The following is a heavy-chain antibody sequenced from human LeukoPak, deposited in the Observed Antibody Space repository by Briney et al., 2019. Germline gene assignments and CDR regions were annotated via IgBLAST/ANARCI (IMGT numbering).Heavy chain of an antibody. CDR1: GFTFSTYW. V-gene: IGHV3-21*01. CDR3: ASGSLIFI. D-gene: IGHD3-16*01. Sequence: PGGSLRLSCAASGFTFSTYWMNWVRQAPGKGLEWVSSISSSSSYIYYADSVKGRFTISRDNAKNSLYLQMNSLRAEDTAVYYCASGSLIFIWGQGTMVTVSS. CDR2: ISSSSSYI. J-gene: IGHJ3*02.